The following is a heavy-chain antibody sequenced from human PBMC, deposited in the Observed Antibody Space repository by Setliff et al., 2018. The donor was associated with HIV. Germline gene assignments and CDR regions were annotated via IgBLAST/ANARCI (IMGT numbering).Heavy chain of an antibody. Sequence: GGSLRLSCAASGFTFSSYGMHWVRQAPGKGLEWVAVIWYDGSNKYYADSVKGRFTISRDNSKNTLYLQMNSLRAEDTAVYYCANGNYGYPFDYWGQGTLVTVSS. J-gene: IGHJ4*02. V-gene: IGHV3-33*06. CDR1: GFTFSSYG. D-gene: IGHD5-18*01. CDR2: IWYDGSNK. CDR3: ANGNYGYPFDY.